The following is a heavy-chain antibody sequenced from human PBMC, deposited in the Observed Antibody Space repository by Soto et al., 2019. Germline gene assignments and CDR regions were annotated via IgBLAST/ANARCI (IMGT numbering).Heavy chain of an antibody. CDR2: IRGSTGST. CDR1: GITFSIYA. J-gene: IGHJ4*02. V-gene: IGHV3-23*01. D-gene: IGHD6-13*01. CDR3: AKDGHQQLASYFDY. Sequence: GSPLRLSGAAVGITFSIYAMSWFRKAPGKGLEWVSAIRGSTGSTDYADSVKGRFTISRDNSKNTGYLQMNSLRPEDTAVDYCAKDGHQQLASYFDYWGRGTLVTGSS.